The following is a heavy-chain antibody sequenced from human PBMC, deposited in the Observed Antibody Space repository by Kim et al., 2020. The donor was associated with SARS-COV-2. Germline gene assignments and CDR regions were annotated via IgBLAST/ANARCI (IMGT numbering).Heavy chain of an antibody. V-gene: IGHV5-10-1*01. J-gene: IGHJ4*02. CDR2: IDPSDSYA. CDR3: ARLGPAAHYYTVDY. Sequence: GESLKISCKASGYSFTTPTYWITWVRQMPGKGLEWMGRIDPSDSYANYNPSFQGHVTFSTDKSINTAYLQWSSLKASDTAMYYCARLGPAAHYYTVDYWGQGTLVTVSS. CDR1: GYSFTTPTYW. D-gene: IGHD3-3*01.